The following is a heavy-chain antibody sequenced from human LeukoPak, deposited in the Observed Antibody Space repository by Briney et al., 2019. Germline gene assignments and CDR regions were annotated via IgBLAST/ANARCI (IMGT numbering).Heavy chain of an antibody. CDR1: GDSISRGTYY. CDR3: ARDSNFYDVSHDKAEDF. J-gene: IGHJ4*02. V-gene: IGHV4-61*02. CDR2: VFRSGST. Sequence: TLSLTCTVTGDSISRGTYYWTWVWQPAGKGLEWIGRVFRSGSTYYNPSLKSRVTISIDTSNNQFSLHLRSVTAADTAVYYCARDSNFYDVSHDKAEDFWGQGTLVTVSS. D-gene: IGHD3-22*01.